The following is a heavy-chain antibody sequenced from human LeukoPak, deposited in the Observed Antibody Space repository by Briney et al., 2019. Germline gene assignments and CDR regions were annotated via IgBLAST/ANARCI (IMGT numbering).Heavy chain of an antibody. CDR1: GYTLSELS. Sequence: ASVKVSCKVSGYTLSELSMSWVRQAPGKGLEWMGVFDPEDGETVYAQKFEGRFTMAEDTSRNTAYMELSSLGFEDTAVYYCATAPDDHLVHYWGQGTLVTVSS. CDR3: ATAPDDHLVHY. CDR2: FDPEDGET. V-gene: IGHV1-24*01. D-gene: IGHD2-8*02. J-gene: IGHJ4*02.